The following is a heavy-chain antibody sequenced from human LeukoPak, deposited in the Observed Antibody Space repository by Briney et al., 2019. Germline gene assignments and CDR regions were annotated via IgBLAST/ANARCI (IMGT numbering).Heavy chain of an antibody. CDR1: GFTFSSYW. CDR2: IKQDGSEK. J-gene: IGHJ6*03. D-gene: IGHD2-2*01. CDR3: AGRYCSSTSCEGSYYYYYYMDV. Sequence: GGSLRLSCAASGFTFSSYWMSWVRQAPGKGLEWVANIKQDGSEKYYVDSVKGRFTISRDNSKNTLYLQMNSLRAEVTAVYYCAGRYCSSTSCEGSYYYYYYMDVWGKGTTVTISS. V-gene: IGHV3-7*01.